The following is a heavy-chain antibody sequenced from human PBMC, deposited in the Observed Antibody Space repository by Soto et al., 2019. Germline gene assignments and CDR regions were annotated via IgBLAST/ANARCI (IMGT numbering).Heavy chain of an antibody. CDR1: GYTFTSYY. CDR3: AKEGHHIEPTEWRGYSSGSYYPYDS. V-gene: IGHV1-46*01. Sequence: GASVKVSCKASGYTFTSYYMHWVRQAPGQGLEWMGIINPRSGSTGYPQKFQGRVIMTRDTSTGTVDMELSSLTSEDTAVYYCAKEGHHIEPTEWRGYSSGSYYPYDSWGQGTLVTSPQ. CDR2: INPRSGST. D-gene: IGHD3-10*01. J-gene: IGHJ4*02.